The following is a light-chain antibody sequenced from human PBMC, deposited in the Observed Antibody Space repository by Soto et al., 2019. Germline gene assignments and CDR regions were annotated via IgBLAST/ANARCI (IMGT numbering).Light chain of an antibody. Sequence: QSALTQPASVSGSPGQSITISCTGTSSDIGAYNYVSWYQQHPGKAPKLMIYEVTNRPSEISNRFSGSRSGKTASLRISGLQAEDEADYYCSSYSSAVAFVFGTGTKLTVL. CDR1: SSDIGAYNY. CDR2: EVT. CDR3: SSYSSAVAFV. V-gene: IGLV2-14*01. J-gene: IGLJ1*01.